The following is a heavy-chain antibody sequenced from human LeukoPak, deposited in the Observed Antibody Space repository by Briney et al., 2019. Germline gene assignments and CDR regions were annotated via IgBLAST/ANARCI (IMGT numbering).Heavy chain of an antibody. CDR3: ARIGYQLLLYYFDY. CDR2: INHSGST. CDR1: GGSFSGYY. V-gene: IGHV4-34*01. J-gene: IGHJ4*02. D-gene: IGHD2-2*01. Sequence: SETLSLTCAVYGGSFSGYYWSWIRQPPGKGLEWIGEINHSGSTNYNPSLKSRVTISVDTSKNQFSLKLSSVTAADTAVHYCARIGYQLLLYYFDYWGQGTLVTVSS.